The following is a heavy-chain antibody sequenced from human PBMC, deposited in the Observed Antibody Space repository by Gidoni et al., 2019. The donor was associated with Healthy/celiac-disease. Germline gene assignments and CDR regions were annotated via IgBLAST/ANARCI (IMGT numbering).Heavy chain of an antibody. CDR1: GYARTELS. Sequence: QAQRGQAGAEVKKPGAAVKVSGKVSGYARTELSMHWVRQAPGKGLGWMGGFDPEDGETIYAQKFQRRVTMTEDTSTDPAYMELSSLRSEDTAVYYCATDPPGYRRNPAFDYWGQGTLVTVSS. CDR3: ATDPPGYRRNPAFDY. J-gene: IGHJ4*02. V-gene: IGHV1-24*01. CDR2: FDPEDGET. D-gene: IGHD1-1*01.